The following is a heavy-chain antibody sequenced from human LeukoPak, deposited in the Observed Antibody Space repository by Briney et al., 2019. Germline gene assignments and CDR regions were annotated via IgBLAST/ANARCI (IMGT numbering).Heavy chain of an antibody. CDR1: GGSVSSYY. CDR2: IYYSGST. J-gene: IGHJ6*02. Sequence: SETLSLTCTVSGGSVSSYYWSWIRQPPGKGLEWIGYIYYSGSTNYNPSLKSRVTISVDTSKNQFSLKLSSVTAADTAVYYCARGVRGRGFWSGNPNLEYGMDVWGQGTTVTVSS. V-gene: IGHV4-59*02. D-gene: IGHD3-3*01. CDR3: ARGVRGRGFWSGNPNLEYGMDV.